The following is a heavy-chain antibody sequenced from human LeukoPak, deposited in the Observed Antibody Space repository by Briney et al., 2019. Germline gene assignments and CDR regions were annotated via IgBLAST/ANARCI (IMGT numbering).Heavy chain of an antibody. D-gene: IGHD2-15*01. V-gene: IGHV4-61*02. CDR3: ARVDGSCSGGSCPSGNWFDP. Sequence: SETLSLTCTVSGGSISSGNYYWSWIRQPAGKGLEWIGRFHTSGSTNYNPSLKSRVTISVDTSKNQFSLKLSSVTAADTAVYFCARVDGSCSGGSCPSGNWFDPWGQGTLVTVSS. J-gene: IGHJ5*02. CDR1: GGSISSGNYY. CDR2: FHTSGST.